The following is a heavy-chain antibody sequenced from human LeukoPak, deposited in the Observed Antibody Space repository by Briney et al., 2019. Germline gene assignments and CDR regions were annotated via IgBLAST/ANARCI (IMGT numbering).Heavy chain of an antibody. D-gene: IGHD2-21*02. V-gene: IGHV3-48*03. Sequence: GGSLRLSCAASGFTFSSYEMNWVRQAPGKGLEWVSYISSSGSTIYYADSVKGRFTISRDNSKNTLYLQMNSLRAEDTAVYYCAKDLGGDADYWGQGTLVTVSS. J-gene: IGHJ4*02. CDR2: ISSSGSTI. CDR1: GFTFSSYE. CDR3: AKDLGGDADY.